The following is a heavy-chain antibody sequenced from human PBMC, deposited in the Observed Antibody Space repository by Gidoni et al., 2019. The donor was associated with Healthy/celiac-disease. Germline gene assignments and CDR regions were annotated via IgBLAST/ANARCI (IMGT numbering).Heavy chain of an antibody. CDR1: GGSISSGGYY. CDR2: IYYSGST. D-gene: IGHD4-17*01. CDR3: ARVVTDLVTTVTTFYFDY. J-gene: IGHJ4*02. Sequence: QVQLQESGPGLVKPSQTLSLTCTVSGGSISSGGYYWSWIRQHPGKGLEWIGYIYYSGSTYYNPSLKSRVTISVDTSKNQFSLKLSSVTAADTAVYYCARVVTDLVTTVTTFYFDYWGQGTLVTVSS. V-gene: IGHV4-31*03.